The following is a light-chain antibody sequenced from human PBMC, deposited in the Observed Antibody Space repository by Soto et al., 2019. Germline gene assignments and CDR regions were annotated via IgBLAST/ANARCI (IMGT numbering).Light chain of an antibody. J-gene: IGKJ2*01. Sequence: ELVLTQSPGTLSLSPGERATLSCRASQSVSSIYLAWYQQKPGQAPRLVIYAASSRATGIPDRFSGSGSGTDFTLTISRVEPEDFAVYYWHQYSRSPQKMYTFGQGTKLEIK. CDR2: AAS. CDR3: HQYSRSPQKMYT. CDR1: QSVSSIY. V-gene: IGKV3-20*01.